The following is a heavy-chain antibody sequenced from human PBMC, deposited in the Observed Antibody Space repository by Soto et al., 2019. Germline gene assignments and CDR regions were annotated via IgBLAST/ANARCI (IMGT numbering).Heavy chain of an antibody. J-gene: IGHJ6*02. V-gene: IGHV1-69*08. Sequence: QVQLVQSGAEVKKPGSSVKVSCKASGGTFSRYSITWVRQAPGHGLEWIGRIIPIFGIASYAQKFQGRVTITADESTSTAYRELSSLRSADTAVYYCAREDRDRETGLVPAAIDGMDVWGQGTTVTVSS. CDR2: IIPIFGIA. CDR1: GGTFSRYS. D-gene: IGHD2-2*01. CDR3: AREDRDRETGLVPAAIDGMDV.